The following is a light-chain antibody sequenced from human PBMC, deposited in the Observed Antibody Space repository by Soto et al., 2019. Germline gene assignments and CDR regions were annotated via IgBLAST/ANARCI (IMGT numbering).Light chain of an antibody. Sequence: EIVMTQSPATLSVSPGERATLSCRASQSINSNLAWYQQKSGQAPRLLIYGASTRAAGIPARFSGSGSGTEFTLTISGLSSEDFAVYYCQQYDNWPRTFGQGTKVEIK. CDR3: QQYDNWPRT. V-gene: IGKV3D-15*01. CDR2: GAS. J-gene: IGKJ1*01. CDR1: QSINSN.